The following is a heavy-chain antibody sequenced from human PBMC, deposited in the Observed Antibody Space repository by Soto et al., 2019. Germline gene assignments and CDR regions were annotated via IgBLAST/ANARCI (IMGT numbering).Heavy chain of an antibody. CDR1: GFNVRDNF. Sequence: ELQLMESGGGLVQPGGSLRLSCVASGFNVRDNFMTWVRQAPGMGLEWVSVFYSGGSIHYADSVKGRFIISRDTYKNTLYHELNSLRDDGTAVYYWARAGGWQSALDVWGQGTTVTVSS. CDR2: FYSGGSI. D-gene: IGHD6-19*01. V-gene: IGHV3-66*01. J-gene: IGHJ6*02. CDR3: ARAGGWQSALDV.